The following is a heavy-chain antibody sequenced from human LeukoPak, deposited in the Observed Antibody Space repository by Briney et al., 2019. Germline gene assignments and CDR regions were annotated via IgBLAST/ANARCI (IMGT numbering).Heavy chain of an antibody. CDR3: AKDSHYYDSSGYSDY. D-gene: IGHD3-22*01. CDR2: ISGSGGST. Sequence: GGSLRLSCAASGFTFSSYAMSWVRQAPGKGLEWVSAISGSGGSTYYADSVKGRFTISRDNSKNTLYLQMNSLRAEDTAVYYCAKDSHYYDSSGYSDYWGQGTLVTVSS. CDR1: GFTFSSYA. J-gene: IGHJ4*02. V-gene: IGHV3-23*01.